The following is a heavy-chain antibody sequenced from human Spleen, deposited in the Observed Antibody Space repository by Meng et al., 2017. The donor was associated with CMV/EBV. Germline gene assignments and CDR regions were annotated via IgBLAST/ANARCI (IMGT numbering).Heavy chain of an antibody. CDR1: GGSISSGDYY. D-gene: IGHD5-18*01. Sequence: TCNVSGGSISSGDYYWSWIRQPPGKGLEWIGYIYYSGSTYYNPSLKSRSTISVDTSKNQFSLRLTSVTAADTAIYFCARDDGYGGSEYWGQGTLVTVSS. CDR2: IYYSGST. CDR3: ARDDGYGGSEY. J-gene: IGHJ4*02. V-gene: IGHV4-30-4*08.